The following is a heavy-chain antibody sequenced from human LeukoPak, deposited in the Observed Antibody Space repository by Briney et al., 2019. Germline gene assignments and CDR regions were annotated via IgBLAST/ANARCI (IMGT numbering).Heavy chain of an antibody. CDR2: ISGSGGST. D-gene: IGHD3-22*01. J-gene: IGHJ4*02. CDR3: AKALRRYSSGYYFDY. Sequence: GRSLRLSCAASGFTFSSYAMSWVRQAPGKGLEWVSAISGSGGSTYYADSVKGRFTISRDNSKNTLYLQMNSLRAEDTAVYYCAKALRRYSSGYYFDYWGQGTLVTVSS. V-gene: IGHV3-23*01. CDR1: GFTFSSYA.